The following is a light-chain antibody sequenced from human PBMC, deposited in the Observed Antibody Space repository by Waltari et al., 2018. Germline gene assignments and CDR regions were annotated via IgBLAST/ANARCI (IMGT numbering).Light chain of an antibody. J-gene: IGLJ7*01. Sequence: QSVLTQPPAVSAAPGQRVTISCSRGRCNIGISYVSWYRQFPGTAPKLLIYENTERPSGIPGRFSGSKSGTSATLDITGLQAGDEADYYCGTWDSSLSGAVFGGGTHLTVL. CDR3: GTWDSSLSGAV. V-gene: IGLV1-51*02. CDR2: ENT. CDR1: RCNIGISY.